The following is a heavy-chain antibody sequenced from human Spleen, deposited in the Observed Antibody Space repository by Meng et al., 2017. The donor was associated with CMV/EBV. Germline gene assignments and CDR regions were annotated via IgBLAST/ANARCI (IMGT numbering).Heavy chain of an antibody. CDR1: GFIFSSYA. CDR2: INSDSSRT. CDR3: AKGPNWFDP. Sequence: LRPSCAASGFIFSSYAMSWVRQAPGEGLEWVSLINSDSSRTHYADSVKGRFTISRDNSENTVYLQMNNLRAEDTAVYYCAKGPNWFDPWGQGALVTVSS. J-gene: IGHJ5*02. V-gene: IGHV3-23*03.